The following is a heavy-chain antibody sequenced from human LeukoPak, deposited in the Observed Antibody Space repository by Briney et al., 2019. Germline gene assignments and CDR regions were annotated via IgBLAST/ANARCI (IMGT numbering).Heavy chain of an antibody. J-gene: IGHJ4*02. D-gene: IGHD4-23*01. CDR1: GFTFSDYG. V-gene: IGHV3-30*03. CDR3: ARDGGRGNSYYFDY. Sequence: GGSLRLSCAASGFTFSDYGMHWVRLAPGKGLECVAVVSHDETKKNYGESVKGRFTISRDNSANLVYLQMESLTIEDTAVYFCARDGGRGNSYYFDYWGQGTLVTVSS. CDR2: VSHDETKK.